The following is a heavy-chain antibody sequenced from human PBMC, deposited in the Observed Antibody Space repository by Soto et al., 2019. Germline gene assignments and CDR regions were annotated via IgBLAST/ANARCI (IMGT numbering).Heavy chain of an antibody. V-gene: IGHV4-59*01. CDR2: IYYSGST. CDR3: ARDLGRRFTSRFDP. J-gene: IGHJ5*02. D-gene: IGHD3-16*02. Sequence: PSETLSLTCTVSGGSISSYYWSWIRQPPGKGLEWIGYIYYSGSTNYNPSLKSRVTISVDTSKNQFSLKLSSVTAADTAVYYCARDLGRRFTSRFDPWGQGTLVTVSS. CDR1: GGSISSYY.